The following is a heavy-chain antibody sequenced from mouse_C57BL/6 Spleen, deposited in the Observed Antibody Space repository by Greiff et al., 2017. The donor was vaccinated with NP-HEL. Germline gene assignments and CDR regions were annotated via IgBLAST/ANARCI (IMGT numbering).Heavy chain of an antibody. J-gene: IGHJ4*01. V-gene: IGHV1-63*01. CDR1: GYTFTNYW. Sequence: VQLQQSGAELVRPGTSVKMSCKASGYTFTNYWIGWAKQRPGHGLEWIGDIYPGGGYTNYTEKFKGKATLTADKSSSTAYMQFSSLTSEDSAIYYCAREGNYSPYAMDYWGQGTSVTVSS. D-gene: IGHD2-1*01. CDR2: IYPGGGYT. CDR3: AREGNYSPYAMDY.